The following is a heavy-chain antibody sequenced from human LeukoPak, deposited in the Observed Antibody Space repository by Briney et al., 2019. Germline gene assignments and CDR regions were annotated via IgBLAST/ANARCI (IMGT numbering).Heavy chain of an antibody. CDR1: GFALSASGVG. CDR2: IYWNDDR. D-gene: IGHD1-1*01. V-gene: IGHV2-5*01. Sequence: SGPTLLHPTRTLTLTFTFSGFALSASGVGGGGIRQRPGRALEWLSLIYWNDDRRYSPSLKSRLPITKDTSRNQAVLTITNLDPVDTATCYCAHRATGYGFDIWGQGTMVTVSS. J-gene: IGHJ3*02. CDR3: AHRATGYGFDI.